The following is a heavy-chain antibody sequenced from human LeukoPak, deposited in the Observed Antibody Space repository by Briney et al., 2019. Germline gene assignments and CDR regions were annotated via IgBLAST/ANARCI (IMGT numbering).Heavy chain of an antibody. V-gene: IGHV4-39*06. D-gene: IGHD2-21*01. CDR2: IYYTGIT. CDR3: ARGLNYGGSDYYFDS. J-gene: IGHJ4*02. Sequence: SETLSLTCTVSGASITSSNYYWLWLRQPPGKGLEWIGSIYYTGITYYNLSLKSRVTISVDTSKYQCPLRLSSVTAADTAVYYCARGLNYGGSDYYFDSWGPGTLVTVSS. CDR1: GASITSSNYY.